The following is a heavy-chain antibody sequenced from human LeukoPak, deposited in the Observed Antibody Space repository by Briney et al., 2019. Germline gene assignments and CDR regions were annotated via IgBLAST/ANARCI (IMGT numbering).Heavy chain of an antibody. CDR2: IYYSGST. V-gene: IGHV4-59*01. J-gene: IGHJ6*02. D-gene: IGHD3-22*01. Sequence: SETLSLTCTVSGGSISSYYWSWIRQPPGEGLEWIGYIYYSGSTNYNPSLKSRVTISVDTSKNQFSLKLSSVTAADTAVYYCAREGRYYYDSSGYPRYSYYYGMDVWGQGTTVTVSS. CDR3: AREGRYYYDSSGYPRYSYYYGMDV. CDR1: GGSISSYY.